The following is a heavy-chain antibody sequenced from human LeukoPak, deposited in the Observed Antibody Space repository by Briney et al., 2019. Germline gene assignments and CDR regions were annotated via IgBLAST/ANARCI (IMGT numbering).Heavy chain of an antibody. V-gene: IGHV4-59*01. J-gene: IGHJ4*02. CDR2: IYYSGST. D-gene: IGHD1-26*01. Sequence: PSETLSLTCTVSGGSISSYYWSWIRQPPGKGLEWIGYIYYSGSTNYNPSLKSRVTISVDTSKNQFSLKLSSVTAADTAVYYCARSQSVGATFHFDYWGQGTLVTVSS. CDR1: GGSISSYY. CDR3: ARSQSVGATFHFDY.